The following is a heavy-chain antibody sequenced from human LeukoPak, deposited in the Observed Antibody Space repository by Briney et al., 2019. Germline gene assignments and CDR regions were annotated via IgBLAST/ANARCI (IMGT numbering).Heavy chain of an antibody. CDR3: ARGPYCISTSCYRKWAGFDT. Sequence: ASVKVSCKASGYTFTNYGITWVRQAPGQGLEWMGWIRASNGNIDYAQKLQGRVTMTTDTSTNTAYMELRSLTSDDTVVYYCARGPYCISTSCYRKWAGFDTWGQGTLVTVSP. CDR2: IRASNGNI. J-gene: IGHJ5*02. V-gene: IGHV1-18*04. D-gene: IGHD2-2*01. CDR1: GYTFTNYG.